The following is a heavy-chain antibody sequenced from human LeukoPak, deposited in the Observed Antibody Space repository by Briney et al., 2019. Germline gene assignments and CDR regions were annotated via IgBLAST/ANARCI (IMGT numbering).Heavy chain of an antibody. CDR2: TRNKANSYTT. CDR1: GFTFSDYY. CDR3: AREPTADAFDI. D-gene: IGHD4-17*01. V-gene: IGHV3-72*01. J-gene: IGHJ3*02. Sequence: GGSLRLSCAASGFTFSDYYMSWIRQAPGKGLEWVGRTRNKANSYTTEYAASVKGRFTISRDDSKNSLYLQMNSLKTEDTAVYYCAREPTADAFDIWGQGTMVTVSS.